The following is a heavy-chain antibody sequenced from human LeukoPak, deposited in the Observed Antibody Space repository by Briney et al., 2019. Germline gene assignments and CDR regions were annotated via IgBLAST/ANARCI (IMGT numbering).Heavy chain of an antibody. Sequence: KGREWMGSIYCSGRNYYNPSLKSRVTISVDTSKSQFSLKLSSVSAADTAVYYCARPSGSLHLDDWGQGTLVTVYS. J-gene: IGHJ4*02. D-gene: IGHD3-10*01. CDR3: ARPSGSLHLDD. V-gene: IGHV4-39*01. CDR2: IYCSGRN.